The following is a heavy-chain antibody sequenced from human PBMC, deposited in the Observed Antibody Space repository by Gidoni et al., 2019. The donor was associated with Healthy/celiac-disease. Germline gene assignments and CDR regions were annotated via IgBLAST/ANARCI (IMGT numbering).Heavy chain of an antibody. V-gene: IGHV3-30*04. CDR2: ISYDGSNK. CDR1: GFTFSSYA. Sequence: QVQLVESGGGVVQPGRSLRLSCAASGFTFSSYAMHWVRQAPGKGLEWVAVISYDGSNKYYADSVKGRFTISRDNSKNTLYLQMNSLRAEDTAVYYCAKTFEGPEMATIPALDYWGQGTLVTVSS. J-gene: IGHJ4*02. D-gene: IGHD3-16*01. CDR3: AKTFEGPEMATIPALDY.